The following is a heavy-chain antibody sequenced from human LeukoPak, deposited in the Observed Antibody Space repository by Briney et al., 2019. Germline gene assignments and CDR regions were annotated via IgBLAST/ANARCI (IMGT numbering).Heavy chain of an antibody. Sequence: SETLSLTCTVSGGSISSSSYYWGWIRQPPGKGLEWIGEINHSGSTNYNPSLKSRVTISVDTSKNQFSLKLSSVTAADTAVYYCARVTGSGSFSSLDYYYMDVWGKGTTVTISS. J-gene: IGHJ6*03. CDR2: INHSGST. CDR3: ARVTGSGSFSSLDYYYMDV. V-gene: IGHV4-39*07. CDR1: GGSISSSSYY. D-gene: IGHD3-10*01.